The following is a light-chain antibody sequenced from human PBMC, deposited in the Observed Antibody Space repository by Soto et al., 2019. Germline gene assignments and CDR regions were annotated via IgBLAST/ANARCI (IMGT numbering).Light chain of an antibody. CDR3: QQYNSYPYT. Sequence: DIQMTQSPSFLSASVGDGVTIACRASQSVTLWLTWSQQKPGKAPKLLLYKASTVESGVPSRFSGNGSETDFTLTISSLQPDDIGTYYCQQYNSYPYTFGRGTRLDIK. V-gene: IGKV1-5*03. CDR1: QSVTLW. J-gene: IGKJ2*01. CDR2: KAS.